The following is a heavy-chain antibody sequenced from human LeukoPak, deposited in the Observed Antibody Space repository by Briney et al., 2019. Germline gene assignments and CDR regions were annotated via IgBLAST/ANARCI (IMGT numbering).Heavy chain of an antibody. D-gene: IGHD3-9*01. CDR1: SGYISNNC. CDR2: ICSSGST. J-gene: IGHJ5*02. Sequence: SETLSLTCAVSSGYISNNCWSWIRQSAGSGLEWIGRICSSGSTNYNPSLKSRVAMSVDTSKVQFSLQLSSVTAADTAIYFRARGPTLTGNSWIDPWGRGTLVTVSS. V-gene: IGHV4-4*07. CDR3: ARGPTLTGNSWIDP.